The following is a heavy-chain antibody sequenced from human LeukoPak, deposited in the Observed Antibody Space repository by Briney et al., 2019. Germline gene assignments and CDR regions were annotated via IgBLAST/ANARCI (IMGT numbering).Heavy chain of an antibody. D-gene: IGHD4-17*01. CDR2: ISSSGTTM. CDR1: GFTFRTYE. Sequence: GGSLRLSCVASGFTFRTYEMNWVRQAPGKGLEGVSFISSSGTTMYYADSVQGRFPLSRDNTENSLSLQMNSLRAEDTALYFCARGGDYGDYFDYWGQGSLVTVSS. V-gene: IGHV3-48*03. CDR3: ARGGDYGDYFDY. J-gene: IGHJ4*02.